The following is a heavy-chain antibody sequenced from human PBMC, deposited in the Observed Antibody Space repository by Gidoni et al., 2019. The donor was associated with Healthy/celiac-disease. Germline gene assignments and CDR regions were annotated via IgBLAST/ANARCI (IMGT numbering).Heavy chain of an antibody. J-gene: IGHJ6*03. V-gene: IGHV4-61*02. CDR3: ARDAGSYYYYYMDV. Sequence: QVQLQESGPGLVKPSQSLFLTCTVSGGPISSGSYYWGWIRQPAGKGLEWIERIYTSGSTNYNPSLKSRVTISVDTSKNQFSLKLSSVTAADTAVYYCARDAGSYYYYYMDVWGKGTTVTVSS. CDR2: IYTSGST. CDR1: GGPISSGSYY.